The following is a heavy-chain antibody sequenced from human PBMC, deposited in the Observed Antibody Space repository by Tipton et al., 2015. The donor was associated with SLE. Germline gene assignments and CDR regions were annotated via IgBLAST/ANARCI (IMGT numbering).Heavy chain of an antibody. CDR1: GGSISSYY. V-gene: IGHV4-4*07. CDR2: IYTSGST. D-gene: IGHD2-2*02. J-gene: IGHJ3*02. Sequence: TLSLTCTVSGGSISSYYWSWIRQPAGKGLEWIGRIYTSGSTNYNPSLKSRVTISVDTSKNQFSLKLSSVTAADTAVYYCAREGSVVVPAAIPVGAFDIWGQGTMVTVSS. CDR3: AREGSVVVPAAIPVGAFDI.